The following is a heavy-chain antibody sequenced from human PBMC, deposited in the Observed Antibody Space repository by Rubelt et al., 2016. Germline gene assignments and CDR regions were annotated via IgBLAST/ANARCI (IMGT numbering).Heavy chain of an antibody. CDR2: ISAYNGTT. J-gene: IGHJ5*02. D-gene: IGHD3-10*01. CDR1: GYTFTSYG. Sequence: QVQLVQSGAEVKKPGASVKVSCKASGYTFTSYGISWVRQAPGQGLEWMGWISAYNGTTNYGQKLQGRVTRTTDTSTGTGYMELRSLRSDGTAVYYCARVRFGGSWFDPWGQGTLVTVSS. CDR3: ARVRFGGSWFDP. V-gene: IGHV1-18*01.